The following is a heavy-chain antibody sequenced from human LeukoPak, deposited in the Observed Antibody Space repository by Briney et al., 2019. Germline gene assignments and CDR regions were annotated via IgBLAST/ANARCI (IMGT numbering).Heavy chain of an antibody. Sequence: GGSLRLSCSASGFTFRSYAMHWVRQAPGKGLQYVSAISSDGGGTYYADSVKGRFTISRDNSENTLSLEMTSLRVEDTAVYYCVKGFTYSRDVFEYWGQGTLVTVSS. CDR3: VKGFTYSRDVFEY. CDR2: ISSDGGGT. CDR1: GFTFRSYA. J-gene: IGHJ4*02. V-gene: IGHV3-64D*06. D-gene: IGHD5-18*01.